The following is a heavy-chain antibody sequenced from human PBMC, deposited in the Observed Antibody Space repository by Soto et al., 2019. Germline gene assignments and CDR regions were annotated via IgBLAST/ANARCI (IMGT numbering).Heavy chain of an antibody. Sequence: ASVKVSCNASGYNFTGYYMHWVRQAPGQGLEWMGWINPNSGGTNYAQKFQGRVTMTRDTSISTAYMELSRLRSDDTAVYYCARDLDSGDYEYYFDYWGQGTLVTVS. D-gene: IGHD4-17*01. V-gene: IGHV1-2*02. CDR2: INPNSGGT. CDR1: GYNFTGYY. J-gene: IGHJ4*02. CDR3: ARDLDSGDYEYYFDY.